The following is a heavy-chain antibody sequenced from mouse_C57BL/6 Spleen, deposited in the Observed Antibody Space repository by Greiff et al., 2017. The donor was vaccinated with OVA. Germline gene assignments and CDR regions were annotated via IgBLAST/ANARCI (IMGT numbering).Heavy chain of an antibody. Sequence: VQLQQSGPELVKPGDSVKISCKASGYSFTGYFMNWVMQSHGKSLEWIGRINPYNGDTFYNQKFKGKATLTVATSSSTAHMDLRRLTSAASAVFYWARSEEGIDDWGQGTTRTVAS. CDR1: GYSFTGYF. CDR2: INPYNGDT. CDR3: ARSEEGIDD. V-gene: IGHV1-20*01. J-gene: IGHJ2*01. D-gene: IGHD6-1*01.